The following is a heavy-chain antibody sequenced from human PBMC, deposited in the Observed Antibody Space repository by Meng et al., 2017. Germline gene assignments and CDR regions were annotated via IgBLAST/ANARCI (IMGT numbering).Heavy chain of an antibody. J-gene: IGHJ4*02. CDR2: INPSGGST. V-gene: IGHV1-46*01. D-gene: IGHD6-13*01. CDR3: ARDHRSMGRSSWYFPDY. Sequence: ASVKVSCKAPGYTFTSYYMHWVRQAPGQGLEWMGIINPSGGSTSYAQKFQGRVTMTRDTSTSTVYIELSSLRSEDTAVYYCARDHRSMGRSSWYFPDYWGQGTLVTVSS. CDR1: GYTFTSYY.